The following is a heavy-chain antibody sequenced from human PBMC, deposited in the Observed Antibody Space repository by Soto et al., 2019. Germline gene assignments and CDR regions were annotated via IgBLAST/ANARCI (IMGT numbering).Heavy chain of an antibody. D-gene: IGHD1-26*01. J-gene: IGHJ4*02. Sequence: QVQLVESGGGVVQPGRSLGLSCAASGFTFSSYAMHWVRQAPGKGREWVAIVSYDGSNKYYADSVKGRFTISRDNSKNTLYLQMNSLRVEDAAVYCARVPWELLTPDPYYFDYWGQGTLVAVSS. CDR1: GFTFSSYA. CDR2: VSYDGSNK. CDR3: ARVPWELLTPDPYYFDY. V-gene: IGHV3-30-3*01.